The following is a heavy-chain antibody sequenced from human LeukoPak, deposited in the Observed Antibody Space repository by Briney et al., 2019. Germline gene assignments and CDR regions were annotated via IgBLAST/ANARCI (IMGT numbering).Heavy chain of an antibody. D-gene: IGHD5-18*01. CDR3: ASGGAYGYNPHDY. Sequence: SETLSLTCAVYGGSFSGYYWSWIRQPPGKGLEWIGEINHSGSTNYNPSLKSRVTISVDTSKNQFSLKLSSVTAADTAVYYCASGGAYGYNPHDYWGQGTLVTVSS. CDR2: INHSGST. V-gene: IGHV4-34*01. CDR1: GGSFSGYY. J-gene: IGHJ4*02.